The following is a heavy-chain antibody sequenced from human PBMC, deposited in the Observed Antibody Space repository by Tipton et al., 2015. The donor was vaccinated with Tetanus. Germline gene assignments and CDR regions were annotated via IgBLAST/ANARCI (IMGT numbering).Heavy chain of an antibody. J-gene: IGHJ4*02. CDR2: IVAGGATT. CDR1: GFTFSMYA. Sequence: AASGFTFSMYAMTWVRQAPGKGLEWVSGIVAGGATTYYADSVKGRFIISRDNSENTVHLQMYSLRTEDTAVYYCTKTRMPGGYDSDSWGQGALVTVSS. CDR3: TKTRMPGGYDSDS. D-gene: IGHD5-12*01. V-gene: IGHV3-23*01.